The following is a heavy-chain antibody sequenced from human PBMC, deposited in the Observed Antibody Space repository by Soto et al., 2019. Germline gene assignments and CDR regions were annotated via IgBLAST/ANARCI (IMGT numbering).Heavy chain of an antibody. V-gene: IGHV3-73*01. CDR1: GFTFSGSA. Sequence: GGSLRLSCAASGFTFSGSAMHWVRQASGKGLEWVGRIRSKANTYATAYAVSVKGRFTISRDDSRNTAYLQMNSLKTEDTAVYYCARGVYDFWSGYPKRLDYWGQGTVVTVSS. CDR2: IRSKANTYAT. J-gene: IGHJ4*02. D-gene: IGHD3-3*01. CDR3: ARGVYDFWSGYPKRLDY.